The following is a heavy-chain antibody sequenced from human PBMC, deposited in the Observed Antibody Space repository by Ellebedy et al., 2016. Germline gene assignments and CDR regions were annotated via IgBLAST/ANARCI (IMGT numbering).Heavy chain of an antibody. CDR3: ARRLREEPNDAFDI. Sequence: ASVKVSCXASGYTFTGYYMHWVRQAPGQGLEWMGWINPNSGGTNYAQKFQGRVTMTRDTSISTAYMELSRLRSDDTAVYYCARRLREEPNDAFDIWGQGTMVTVSS. V-gene: IGHV1-2*02. CDR1: GYTFTGYY. J-gene: IGHJ3*02. D-gene: IGHD3-16*01. CDR2: INPNSGGT.